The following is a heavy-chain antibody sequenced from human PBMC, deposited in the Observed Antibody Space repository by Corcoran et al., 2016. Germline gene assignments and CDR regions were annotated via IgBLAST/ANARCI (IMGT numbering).Heavy chain of an antibody. V-gene: IGHV4-34*01. D-gene: IGHD2-21*02. CDR2: INHSGST. Sequence: QVQLQQWGAGLLKPSETLSLTCAVYGGSFSGYYWSWIRQPPGKGLEWIGKINHSGSTNYNPSLKSRVTISVDTSKNQFSLKLSSVTAADTAVYYCARVARGNFYFNYWGQGTVVTVSS. J-gene: IGHJ4*02. CDR3: ARVARGNFYFNY. CDR1: GGSFSGYY.